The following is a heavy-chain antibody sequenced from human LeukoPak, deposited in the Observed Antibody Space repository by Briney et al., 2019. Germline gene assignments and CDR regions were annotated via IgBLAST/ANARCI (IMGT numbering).Heavy chain of an antibody. CDR1: GFTFSSHS. CDR2: ISSYSSII. Sequence: GGSLRPSCAASGFTFSSHSMNWVRQAPGKGLEWVAYISSYSSIIYYADSVKGRFTISRDNAKNSLYLQMNSLRAEDTALYYCARALDYWGQGTLVTVSS. CDR3: ARALDY. V-gene: IGHV3-48*01. J-gene: IGHJ4*02.